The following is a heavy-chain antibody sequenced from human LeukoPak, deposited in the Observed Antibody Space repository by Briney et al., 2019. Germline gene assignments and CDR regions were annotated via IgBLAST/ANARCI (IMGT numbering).Heavy chain of an antibody. V-gene: IGHV3-30*02. Sequence: GGSLRLSCAASGFTFSSYGMHWVRQAPGKGLEWVAFIRYDGSNKYYADSVKGRFTISRDNSKNTLYLQMNSLRAEDTAVYYGAKDPSSSWLHFDYWGQGTLVTVSS. CDR1: GFTFSSYG. CDR3: AKDPSSSWLHFDY. D-gene: IGHD6-13*01. CDR2: IRYDGSNK. J-gene: IGHJ4*02.